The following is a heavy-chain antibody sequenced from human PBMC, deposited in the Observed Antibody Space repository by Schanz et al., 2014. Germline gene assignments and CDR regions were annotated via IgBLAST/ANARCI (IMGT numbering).Heavy chain of an antibody. CDR1: RYTFNTYG. J-gene: IGHJ5*02. D-gene: IGHD2-2*01. Sequence: QGQLGTSGHEEMEPGASDKVFCEASRYTFNTYGLNWVRQAPGQGLEWMGWISAYTNNTNYAQKVQGRVTMTTDTSTGTAYMELRSLRSDDTAVYYCARERRRYCSTASCLHDNWFDPWGQGTMVIVSS. V-gene: IGHV1-18*01. CDR3: ARERRRYCSTASCLHDNWFDP. CDR2: ISAYTNNT.